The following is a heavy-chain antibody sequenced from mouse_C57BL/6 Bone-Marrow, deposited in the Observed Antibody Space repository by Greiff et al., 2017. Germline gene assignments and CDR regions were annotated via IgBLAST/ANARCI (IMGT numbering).Heavy chain of an antibody. V-gene: IGHV1-19*01. CDR3: SNYDYDVLFGD. CDR2: INPYNGGT. J-gene: IGHJ2*01. CDR1: GYTFTDYY. Sequence: VQLQQSGPVLVKPGASVKMSCKASGYTFTDYYMNWVKQSHGKGLEWIGVINPYNGGTSYNQKFKGKATLTVDKSSSTAYMELNSLTSEDSAVYDWSNYDYDVLFGDRGQGTTLTVSS. D-gene: IGHD2-4*01.